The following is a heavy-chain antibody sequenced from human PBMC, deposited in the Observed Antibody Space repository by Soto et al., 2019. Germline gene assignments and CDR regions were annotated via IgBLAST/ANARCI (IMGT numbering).Heavy chain of an antibody. CDR1: GFTFCSYA. V-gene: IGHV3-23*01. Sequence: GGSPRLSCAACGFTFCSYAMSWVRQAPGKGLEWVSAISGSGGSTYYADSVKGRFTISRDNSKNTLYLQMNSLRAEDTAVYYCAKDRYSSSSPQIFDYWGQGTLVTVSS. J-gene: IGHJ4*02. D-gene: IGHD6-6*01. CDR3: AKDRYSSSSPQIFDY. CDR2: ISGSGGST.